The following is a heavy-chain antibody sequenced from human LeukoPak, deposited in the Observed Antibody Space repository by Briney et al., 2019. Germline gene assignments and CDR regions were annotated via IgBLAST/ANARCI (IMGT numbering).Heavy chain of an antibody. Sequence: GGSLRLSCAASGFTFSSYAMHWVRQAPGKGLEWVAVISYDGSNKYYADSVKGRITISRDDSKNTLYLQMNSLRAEDTAVYYCARERESSGWFSRETFDHWGQGTLVTVSS. V-gene: IGHV3-30-3*01. CDR2: ISYDGSNK. D-gene: IGHD6-19*01. J-gene: IGHJ4*02. CDR1: GFTFSSYA. CDR3: ARERESSGWFSRETFDH.